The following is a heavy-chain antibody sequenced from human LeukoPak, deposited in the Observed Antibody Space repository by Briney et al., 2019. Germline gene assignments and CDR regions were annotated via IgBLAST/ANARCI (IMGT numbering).Heavy chain of an antibody. Sequence: PSETLSLTCTVSGGSISSYYWGWIRRPPGKGLEWIGTIDHTGTTYYNPSLKSRVTLSVDTSKNQFSLTLNSVTAADTAFYYCARNGGYGKFDYWGQGTLVTVSS. D-gene: IGHD1-26*01. J-gene: IGHJ4*02. CDR1: GGSISSYY. CDR3: ARNGGYGKFDY. V-gene: IGHV4-59*08. CDR2: IDHTGTT.